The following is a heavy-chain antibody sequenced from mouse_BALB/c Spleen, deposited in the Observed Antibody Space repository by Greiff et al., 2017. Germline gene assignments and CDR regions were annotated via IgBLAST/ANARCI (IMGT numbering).Heavy chain of an antibody. J-gene: IGHJ4*01. CDR3: ARCPLDPHYAMDY. CDR2: INPYNDGT. V-gene: IGHV1-14*01. CDR1: GYTFTSYV. Sequence: VQLQQSGPELVKPGASVKMSCKASGYTFTSYVMHWVKQKPGQGLEWIGYINPYNDGTKYNEKFKGKATLTSDKSSSTAYMELSSLTSEDSAVYYCARCPLDPHYAMDYWGQGTSVTVSS.